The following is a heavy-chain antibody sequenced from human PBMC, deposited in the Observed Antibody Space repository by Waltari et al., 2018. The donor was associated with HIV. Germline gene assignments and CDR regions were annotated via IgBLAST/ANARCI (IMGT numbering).Heavy chain of an antibody. Sequence: EVQLVESGGGLVQPGGSLILACAATGFTFSDHYMVWLRQAPGKGLEWVGRTRNKANSYITQYAASVKGRFTISRDDSKNSLYLQMNRLKTEDTAVYYCAREWSLDTAMVHWYFDLWGRGTLVTVSS. V-gene: IGHV3-72*01. CDR2: TRNKANSYIT. J-gene: IGHJ2*01. D-gene: IGHD5-18*01. CDR1: GFTFSDHY. CDR3: AREWSLDTAMVHWYFDL.